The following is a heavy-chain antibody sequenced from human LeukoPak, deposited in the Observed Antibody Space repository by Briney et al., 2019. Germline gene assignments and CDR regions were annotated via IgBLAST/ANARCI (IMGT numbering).Heavy chain of an antibody. Sequence: GGSLRLSCAASGFTFSSYAMSWVRQAPGKGLEWVSAISGSGGSTYYADSEKGRFTISRDNSKNTLYLQMNSLRAEDTAVYYCAKEVFRSSSWYNWFDPWGQGTLVTVSS. J-gene: IGHJ5*02. CDR1: GFTFSSYA. CDR2: ISGSGGST. D-gene: IGHD6-13*01. CDR3: AKEVFRSSSWYNWFDP. V-gene: IGHV3-23*01.